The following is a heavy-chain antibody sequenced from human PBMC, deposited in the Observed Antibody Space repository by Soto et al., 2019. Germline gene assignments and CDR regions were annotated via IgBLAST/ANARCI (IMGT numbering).Heavy chain of an antibody. Sequence: GGSLRLSCSASGFTFDDYTMHGVRQAPGKGLEWVSLISWDGGSTYYADSVKGRFTISRDNSKNSLYLQMNSLRTEDTALYYCAKETLGYCSGGSCRNYGMDVWGQGTTVTVSS. CDR2: ISWDGGST. J-gene: IGHJ6*02. CDR3: AKETLGYCSGGSCRNYGMDV. D-gene: IGHD2-15*01. CDR1: GFTFDDYT. V-gene: IGHV3-43*01.